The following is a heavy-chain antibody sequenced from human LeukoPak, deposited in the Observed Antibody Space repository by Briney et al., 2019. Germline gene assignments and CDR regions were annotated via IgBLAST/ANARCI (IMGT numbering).Heavy chain of an antibody. D-gene: IGHD3-16*01. Sequence: GGSLRLSCAASGFTFTSYAVSWVRQAPGKGPEWLAVISYDGGITHYADSVKDRFTISRDNSKNTLFLQLNSLRGDDTAVYYCARDSTYFYDGGSSGPHYFDYWGQGTLVTVSS. J-gene: IGHJ4*02. V-gene: IGHV3-30*01. CDR2: ISYDGGIT. CDR1: GFTFTSYA. CDR3: ARDSTYFYDGGSSGPHYFDY.